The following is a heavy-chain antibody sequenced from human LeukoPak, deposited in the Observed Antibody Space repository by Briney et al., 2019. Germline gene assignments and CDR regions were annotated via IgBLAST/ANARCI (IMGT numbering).Heavy chain of an antibody. D-gene: IGHD6-19*01. CDR2: IYYSGSP. CDR1: GGSIISTTYY. V-gene: IGHV4-39*07. J-gene: IGHJ3*02. CDR3: AKDSGIAVAASPAFDI. Sequence: SETLSLTCTVSGGSIISTTYYWGWIRQPPGKGLEWIASIYYSGSPYYNPSLKSRVTISVDTSKNQFSLKLSSVTAADTAVYYCAKDSGIAVAASPAFDIWGQGTMVTVSS.